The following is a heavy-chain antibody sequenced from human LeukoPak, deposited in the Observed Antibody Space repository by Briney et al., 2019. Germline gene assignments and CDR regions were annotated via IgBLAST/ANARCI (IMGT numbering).Heavy chain of an antibody. J-gene: IGHJ4*02. CDR3: TRAEIAVAGPFDY. CDR2: INHDGSAA. Sequence: PGGFLRLSCAASGFTFSRYWMHWVRQAPGKELVWVSRINHDGSAATYADSVEGRFTISRDNAKNTLYLQMNSLRAEDTAIYYCTRAEIAVAGPFDYWGQGTLVTVSS. V-gene: IGHV3-74*01. D-gene: IGHD6-19*01. CDR1: GFTFSRYW.